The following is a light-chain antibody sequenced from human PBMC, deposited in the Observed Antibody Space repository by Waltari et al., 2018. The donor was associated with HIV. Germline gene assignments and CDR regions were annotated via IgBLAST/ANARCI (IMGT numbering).Light chain of an antibody. Sequence: QSELTQPPSVSAAPGQRVTISCTGSSSNIGAGYDVHWYQQVPGRAPKVVIYGNSNRPSGVPDRFPGSKSGSSASLVITGLQSEDEADYYCQSYDSNLSGLFGGGTKVTVL. V-gene: IGLV1-40*01. J-gene: IGLJ2*01. CDR1: SSNIGAGYD. CDR3: QSYDSNLSGL. CDR2: GNS.